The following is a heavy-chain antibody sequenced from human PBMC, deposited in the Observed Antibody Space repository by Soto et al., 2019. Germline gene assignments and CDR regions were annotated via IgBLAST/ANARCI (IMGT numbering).Heavy chain of an antibody. CDR3: ARDFRTLDSSRWPDAFEI. Sequence: PGGSLRLSCAASGFTFSSYWMSWVRQAPGKGLEWVANIKQDGSEKYYVDSVKGRFTISRDNAKNSLYLQMNSLRAEDTAVYYCARDFRTLDSSRWPDAFEIWGKGTMVTV. CDR1: GFTFSSYW. D-gene: IGHD6-13*01. J-gene: IGHJ3*02. CDR2: IKQDGSEK. V-gene: IGHV3-7*01.